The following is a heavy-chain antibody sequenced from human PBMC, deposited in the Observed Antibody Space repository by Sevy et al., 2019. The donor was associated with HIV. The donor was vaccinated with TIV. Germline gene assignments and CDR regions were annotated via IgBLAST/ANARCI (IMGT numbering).Heavy chain of an antibody. Sequence: GGSLRLSCAASGFTFDDYATHWVRQAPGKGLEWVSGISWNSGSIGYADSVKGRFTISRDNAKNSLYLKMNSLRAEDTALYYCAKGSRDSSGYYSPWGQGTLVTVSS. CDR1: GFTFDDYA. CDR3: AKGSRDSSGYYSP. D-gene: IGHD3-22*01. CDR2: ISWNSGSI. V-gene: IGHV3-9*01. J-gene: IGHJ4*02.